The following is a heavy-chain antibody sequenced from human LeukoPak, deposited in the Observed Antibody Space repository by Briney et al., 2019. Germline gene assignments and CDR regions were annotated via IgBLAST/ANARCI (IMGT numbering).Heavy chain of an antibody. J-gene: IGHJ3*02. CDR1: GYSISSGYY. CDR3: ARLHSGIAVAGAEWGAFDI. V-gene: IGHV4-38-2*02. D-gene: IGHD6-19*01. Sequence: SETLSLTCTVSGYSISSGYYWGWIRQPPGKGLEWIGSLYHSGSTYYNPSLKSRVTISVDTSKNQFSLKLSSVTAADTAVYYCARLHSGIAVAGAEWGAFDIWGQGTMVTVSS. CDR2: LYHSGST.